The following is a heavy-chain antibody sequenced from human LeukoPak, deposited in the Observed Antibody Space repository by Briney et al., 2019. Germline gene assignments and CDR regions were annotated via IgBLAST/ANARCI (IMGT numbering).Heavy chain of an antibody. V-gene: IGHV3-48*01. CDR1: GFTFSSYS. CDR2: ISSSSTI. D-gene: IGHD5-24*01. CDR3: VRDGDDFNFDY. Sequence: GGSLRLSCAASGFTFSSYSMNWVRQAPGKGLEWVSYISSSSTIYYADSVKGRFTISRDNAKNTLYLQMSSLGAEDTAVYFCVRDGDDFNFDYWGQGSLVTVSS. J-gene: IGHJ4*02.